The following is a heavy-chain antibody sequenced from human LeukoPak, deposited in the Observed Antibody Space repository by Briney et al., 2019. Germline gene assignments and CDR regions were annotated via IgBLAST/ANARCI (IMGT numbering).Heavy chain of an antibody. Sequence: GGSLRLSCAASGFTFSSYSMNWVRQAPGKGLEWVSPISSSSSYIYYADSVKGRFTIPRDNARNSLYLQMNSLRAEDTAVYYCARVSGSYQYFDYWGQGTLVTVSS. J-gene: IGHJ4*02. CDR3: ARVSGSYQYFDY. V-gene: IGHV3-21*01. CDR1: GFTFSSYS. D-gene: IGHD1-26*01. CDR2: ISSSSSYI.